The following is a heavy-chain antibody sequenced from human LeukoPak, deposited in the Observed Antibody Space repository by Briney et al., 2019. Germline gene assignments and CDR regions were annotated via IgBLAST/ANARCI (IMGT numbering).Heavy chain of an antibody. CDR3: AKGRDWNYFGDY. CDR2: ISGSGGST. Sequence: PGESLRLSCAASGVTFSSYAMSWVRQAPGKGLAWDSAISGSGGSTYYADPVKGRFTIPRDNSKNTLYLQMNSLSAEDTAVYYCAKGRDWNYFGDYWGQGTLVTVSS. D-gene: IGHD1-7*01. J-gene: IGHJ4*02. CDR1: GVTFSSYA. V-gene: IGHV3-23*01.